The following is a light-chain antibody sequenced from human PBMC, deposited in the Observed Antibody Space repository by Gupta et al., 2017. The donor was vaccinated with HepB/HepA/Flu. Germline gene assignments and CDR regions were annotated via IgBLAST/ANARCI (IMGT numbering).Light chain of an antibody. CDR2: QDS. CDR3: QAWDSSTRV. J-gene: IGLJ2*01. V-gene: IGLV3-1*01. CDR1: KLGDKS. Sequence: SYELPQPPSVSVSPGQTASITCSGEKLGDKSACWYQQKPGQTPVLVIYQDSKRPSGIPDRFSGSNSGNTATLTISGTQAMDEADYYCQAWDSSTRVFGGGTKLTVL.